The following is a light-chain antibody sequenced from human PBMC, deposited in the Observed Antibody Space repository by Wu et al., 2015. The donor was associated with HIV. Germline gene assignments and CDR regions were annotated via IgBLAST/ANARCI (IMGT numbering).Light chain of an antibody. Sequence: EVVMTQSPATLSVSPGERATLSCRTSQSVGRDLAWYQQKPGQAPRLLIYGASSRATGIPDRFSGSGSGTDFTLTISRLEPEDFAVYYCQQYGSSPPYTFGQGTKLEIK. CDR1: QSVGRD. CDR3: QQYGSSPPYT. V-gene: IGKV3-20*01. J-gene: IGKJ2*01. CDR2: GAS.